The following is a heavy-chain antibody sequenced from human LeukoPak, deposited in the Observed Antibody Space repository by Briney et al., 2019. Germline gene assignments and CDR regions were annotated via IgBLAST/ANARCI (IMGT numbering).Heavy chain of an antibody. V-gene: IGHV3-23*01. CDR3: AKDSGSWFFVRIGFDP. D-gene: IGHD6-13*01. Sequence: GGSLRLSCAASGFTFSSYAMSWVRQAPGKGLEWVSAISGSGGSTYYADSVKGRFTISRDNSKNTLYLQMNSLRAEDTAVYYCAKDSGSWFFVRIGFDPWGQGTLVTVSS. J-gene: IGHJ5*02. CDR2: ISGSGGST. CDR1: GFTFSSYA.